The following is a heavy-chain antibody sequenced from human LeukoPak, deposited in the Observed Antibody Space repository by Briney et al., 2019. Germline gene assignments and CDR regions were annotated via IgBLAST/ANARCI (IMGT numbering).Heavy chain of an antibody. CDR1: GYSFTSYW. J-gene: IGHJ6*02. D-gene: IGHD2-8*01. CDR3: ASTYCTNGVCSRGGGYYYYGMDV. Sequence: GESLKISCKGSGYSFTSYWISWVRQMPGKGLEWMGRIDPSDSYTNYSPSFQGHVTISADKSISTAYLQWSSLKASDTATYYCASTYCTNGVCSRGGGYYYYGMDVWGQGTTVTVSS. V-gene: IGHV5-10-1*01. CDR2: IDPSDSYT.